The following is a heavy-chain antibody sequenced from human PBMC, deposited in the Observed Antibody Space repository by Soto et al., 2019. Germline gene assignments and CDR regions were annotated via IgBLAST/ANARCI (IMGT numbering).Heavy chain of an antibody. Sequence: GASVKVSCKASGFTFSSSAIQWMRQARGQRLEWIGWIVVGSDNTKYAQKFQERVTITRDMSTSTAYMELSRLRSEDTAVYSCAAGITVFGAADYWGQGTPVTVSS. CDR1: GFTFSSSA. V-gene: IGHV1-58*02. CDR3: AAGITVFGAADY. J-gene: IGHJ4*02. CDR2: IVVGSDNT. D-gene: IGHD3-3*01.